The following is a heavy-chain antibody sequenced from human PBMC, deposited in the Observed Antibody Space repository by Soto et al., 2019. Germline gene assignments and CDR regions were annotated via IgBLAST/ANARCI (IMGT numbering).Heavy chain of an antibody. CDR2: ISYDGSNK. J-gene: IGHJ4*02. V-gene: IGHV3-30-3*01. Sequence: QVQLVESGGGVVQPGRSLRLSCAASGFTFSSYAMHWVRQAPGKWLEWVAVISYDGSNKYYADSVKGRFTISRDNSKNTLYLQMNSLRAEDTAVYYCARWFHFSNFDYWGQGTLVTVSS. CDR1: GFTFSSYA. D-gene: IGHD3-3*02. CDR3: ARWFHFSNFDY.